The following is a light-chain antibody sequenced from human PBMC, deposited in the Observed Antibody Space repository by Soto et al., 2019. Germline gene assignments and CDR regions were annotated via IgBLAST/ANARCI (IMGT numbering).Light chain of an antibody. CDR3: SSYTSSSTYVV. CDR2: DVS. V-gene: IGLV2-14*01. CDR1: SSDVGGYNY. Sequence: QSALIQPASVSGSPGQSITISCTGTSSDVGGYNYVSWYQQHPGKAPKLMIYDVSNRPSGVSNRFSGSKSGNTASLTISGLQAEDEVAYYCSSYTSSSTYVVFGGGTKLIVL. J-gene: IGLJ2*01.